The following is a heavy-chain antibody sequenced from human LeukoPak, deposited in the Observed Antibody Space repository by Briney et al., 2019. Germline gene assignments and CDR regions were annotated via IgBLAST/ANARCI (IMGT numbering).Heavy chain of an antibody. CDR3: ARGYCSGGSCYGP. J-gene: IGHJ5*02. V-gene: IGHV4-59*01. Sequence: SETLPLTCTVSGGSISSYYWSWIRQPPGKGLEWIGYIYYSGSTNYNPSLKSRVTISVDTPKNQFSLKLSSVTAADTAVYYCARGYCSGGSCYGPWGQGTLVTVSS. CDR1: GGSISSYY. CDR2: IYYSGST. D-gene: IGHD2-15*01.